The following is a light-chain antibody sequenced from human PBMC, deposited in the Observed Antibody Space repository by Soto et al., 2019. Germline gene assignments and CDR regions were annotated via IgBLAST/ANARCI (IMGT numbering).Light chain of an antibody. Sequence: DIQMTQSPSTLSASVGDRVTITCRASQSISSWLAWYQQKPGKAPKLLIHDASSLDSGVPSRFSGSGSGTEFTLTISSLQPEDFATYYYQQYNSYYTFGQGTKLEIK. J-gene: IGKJ2*01. CDR1: QSISSW. CDR3: QQYNSYYT. CDR2: DAS. V-gene: IGKV1-5*01.